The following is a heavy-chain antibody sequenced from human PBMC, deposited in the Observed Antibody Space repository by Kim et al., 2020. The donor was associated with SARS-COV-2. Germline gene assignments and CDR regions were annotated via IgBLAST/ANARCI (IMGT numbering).Heavy chain of an antibody. Sequence: GESLKISCKGSGYSFTSYWIGWVRQMPGKGLEWMGIIYPGDSDTRYSPSFQGQVTISADKSISTAYLQWSSLKASDTAMYYCARNSNYYDSSPDWFDPWGQGTLVTVSS. D-gene: IGHD3-22*01. CDR2: IYPGDSDT. V-gene: IGHV5-51*01. J-gene: IGHJ5*02. CDR3: ARNSNYYDSSPDWFDP. CDR1: GYSFTSYW.